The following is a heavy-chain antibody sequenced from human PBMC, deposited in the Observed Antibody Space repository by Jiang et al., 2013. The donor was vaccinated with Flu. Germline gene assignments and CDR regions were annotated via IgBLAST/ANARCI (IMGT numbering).Heavy chain of an antibody. J-gene: IGHJ4*02. V-gene: IGHV1-18*04. D-gene: IGHD1-26*01. Sequence: GAEVKKPGASVKVSCKASGYTFTSYGISWVRQAPGQGLEWMGWINPNSGGTNYAQKFQGRVTMTTDTSTSTAYMELRSLRSDDTAVYYCARGRSIVGATTGAYFDYWGQGTLVTVSS. CDR2: INPNSGGT. CDR1: GYTFTSYG. CDR3: ARGRSIVGATTGAYFDY.